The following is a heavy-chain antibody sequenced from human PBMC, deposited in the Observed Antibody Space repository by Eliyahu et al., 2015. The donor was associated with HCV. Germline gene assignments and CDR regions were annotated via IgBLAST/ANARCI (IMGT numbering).Heavy chain of an antibody. CDR3: ARDFGYCSGGSCYGYYYYGMDV. CDR1: GYTFTGYY. Sequence: QVQLVQSGAEVKKPGASVKVSCKASGYTFTGYYMHWVRQAPGQGLEWMGRINPNSGGTNYAQKFQGRVTMTRDTSISTAYMELSRLRSDDTAVYYCARDFGYCSGGSCYGYYYYGMDVWGQGTTVTVSS. CDR2: INPNSGGT. V-gene: IGHV1-2*06. J-gene: IGHJ6*02. D-gene: IGHD2-15*01.